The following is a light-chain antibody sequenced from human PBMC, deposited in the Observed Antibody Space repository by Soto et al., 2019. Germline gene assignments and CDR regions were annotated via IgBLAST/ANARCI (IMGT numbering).Light chain of an antibody. J-gene: IGKJ5*01. V-gene: IGKV3-11*01. CDR3: QQRSNWPLIT. CDR2: DAS. CDR1: QSVSSY. Sequence: EIVLTQSPATLSLSPGEIATLSFRASQSVSSYLACYQQKPGQAPRLLIYDASNRATGIPARFSGSGSGTDFSLTISSLEPEDFAVYYYQQRSNWPLITFGQGTRLEIK.